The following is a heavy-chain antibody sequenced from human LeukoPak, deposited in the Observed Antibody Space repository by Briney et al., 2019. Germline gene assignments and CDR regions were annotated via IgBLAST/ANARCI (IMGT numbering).Heavy chain of an antibody. Sequence: PGGSLRLSCAASGFTLSHYYMSWIRQPAGKGRECVSYISRRSPTFYYADSVKGRFTISRDDAASSLSLQMTSLRAEDTGLYYCARRTPGPGYFFDFWGQGILVTVSS. V-gene: IGHV3-11*04. D-gene: IGHD6-25*01. CDR2: ISRRSPTF. J-gene: IGHJ4*02. CDR1: GFTLSHYY. CDR3: ARRTPGPGYFFDF.